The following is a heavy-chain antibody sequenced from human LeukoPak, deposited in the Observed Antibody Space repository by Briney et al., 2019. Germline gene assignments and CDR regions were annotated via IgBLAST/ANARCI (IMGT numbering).Heavy chain of an antibody. D-gene: IGHD2-2*02. J-gene: IGHJ5*02. Sequence: GGSLRLSCAASGFTFSSYSMNWVRQAPGKGLEWVANIKPDGSDEYYVDSVKGRFTISRDNAKNSLYLQMNSLRAEDTAVYYCVCKYTISWGQGTLVTVSS. CDR1: GFTFSSYS. V-gene: IGHV3-7*05. CDR2: IKPDGSDE. CDR3: VCKYTIS.